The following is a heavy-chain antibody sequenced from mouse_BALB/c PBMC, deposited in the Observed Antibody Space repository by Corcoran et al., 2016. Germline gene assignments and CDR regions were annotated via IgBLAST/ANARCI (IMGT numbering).Heavy chain of an antibody. J-gene: IGHJ3*01. D-gene: IGHD1-1*01. CDR2: IDPENDNT. CDR1: GFNIKDYY. CDR3: HITTVVEAY. Sequence: EVQLQQSGAELVRPGALVKLSCKASGFNIKDYYMHWVKQRPEQGLEWIGWIDPENDNTIYDPKFQGKASITADTSSNTAYLQLSSLTSEDTAVYYCHITTVVEAYWGQGTLVTVSA. V-gene: IGHV14-1*02.